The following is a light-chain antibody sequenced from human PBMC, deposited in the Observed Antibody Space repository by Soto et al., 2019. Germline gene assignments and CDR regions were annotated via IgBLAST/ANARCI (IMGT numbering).Light chain of an antibody. CDR3: CSFAGGLFV. CDR1: NSNIGSHNY. V-gene: IGLV2-11*01. Sequence: QSVLTQPRSVSGSAGQAVTVSCTGTNSNIGSHNYVSWYQQRPGKAPKLMIHDVTERPSGVPDRFSGSKSGNTASLTISGLQAEDEAEYFCCSFAGGLFVFGTGTKVTVL. CDR2: DVT. J-gene: IGLJ1*01.